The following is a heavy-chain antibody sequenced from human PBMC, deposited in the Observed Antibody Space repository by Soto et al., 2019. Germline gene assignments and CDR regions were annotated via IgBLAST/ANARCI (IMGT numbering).Heavy chain of an antibody. CDR1: GYTFTSYY. J-gene: IGHJ6*02. CDR2: INPSGGST. CDR3: AREYTRSSGRHYYGMDV. V-gene: IGHV1-46*01. D-gene: IGHD3-10*01. Sequence: GASVKVSCKASGYTFTSYYMHWVRQAPGQGLEWMGIINPSGGSTSYAQKFQGRVTMTRDTSTSTVYMELSSLRSEDTAVYYCAREYTRSSGRHYYGMDVWGQGTTVTVS.